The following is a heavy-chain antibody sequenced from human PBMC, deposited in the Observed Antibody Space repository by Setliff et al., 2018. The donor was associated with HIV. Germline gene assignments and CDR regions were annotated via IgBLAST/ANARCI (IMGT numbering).Heavy chain of an antibody. CDR1: GFTFSNYG. V-gene: IGHV3-30*02. J-gene: IGHJ4*02. CDR2: IRSDESET. CDR3: AKDGPAVDTAKDY. D-gene: IGHD5-18*01. Sequence: GGSLRLSCEASGFTFSNYGMHWVRQGLGKGLEWVAFIRSDESETYYADSVKGRFTISRDNSKNTLYLQMNSLRAEDTAVYYCAKDGPAVDTAKDYWGQGTLVTVSS.